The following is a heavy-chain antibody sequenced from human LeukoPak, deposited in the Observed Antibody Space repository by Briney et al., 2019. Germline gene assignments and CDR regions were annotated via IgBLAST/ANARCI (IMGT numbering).Heavy chain of an antibody. CDR1: GYTFTSYY. CDR3: ARWELESSGFDY. Sequence: ASVKVSCKASGYTFTSYYMHWVRQAPGQGLEWMGIINPNGGSTNYAQSFQGRVTMTRDTSTSTVYVELSSLGSEDTAVYYCARWELESSGFDYWGQGTLVTVSS. J-gene: IGHJ4*02. CDR2: INPNGGST. V-gene: IGHV1-46*01. D-gene: IGHD1-26*01.